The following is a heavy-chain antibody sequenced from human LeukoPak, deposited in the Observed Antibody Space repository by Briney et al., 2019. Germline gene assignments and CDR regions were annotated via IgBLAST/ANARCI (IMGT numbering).Heavy chain of an antibody. J-gene: IGHJ4*02. CDR3: ARDSPSIVATIEAYYFDY. Sequence: SVKPSCKASGGTFSSYAISWVRQAPGQGLEGRGGIIPIFGIANYAQKFHGRVTITADKSTSTAYMELSSLRSEDTAVYYCARDSPSIVATIEAYYFDYWGQGALVTVSS. V-gene: IGHV1-69*17. CDR2: IIPIFGIA. D-gene: IGHD5-12*01. CDR1: GGTFSSYA.